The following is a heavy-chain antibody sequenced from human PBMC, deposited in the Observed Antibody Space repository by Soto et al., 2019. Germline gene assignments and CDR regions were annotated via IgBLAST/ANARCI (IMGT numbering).Heavy chain of an antibody. D-gene: IGHD2-15*01. CDR2: IYYSGST. V-gene: IGHV4-39*01. CDR1: GGSITSSSYY. J-gene: IGHJ5*02. CDR3: ATQEVGGSYVYTFDP. Sequence: QLHLRESGPGLVKPSETLSLTCTVSGGSITSSSYYWGWIRQPPGKGLEWIGSIYYSGSTYYNPSLKSGVTLSVDTSKNQFSLKLSSVTAADTAVYYCATQEVGGSYVYTFDPWGQGTLVTVSS.